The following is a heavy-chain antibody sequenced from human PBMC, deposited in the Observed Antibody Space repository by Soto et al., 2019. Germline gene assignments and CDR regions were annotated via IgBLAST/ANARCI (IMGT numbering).Heavy chain of an antibody. V-gene: IGHV4-59*01. J-gene: IGHJ4*02. D-gene: IGHD5-12*01. CDR3: ARGWLHLPVLDY. CDR2: IYFSGSS. CDR1: GGSISSYY. Sequence: PSETLSLTCTVSGGSISSYYLSWIRQPPGKGLEWIGYIYFSGSSNYNPSLKSRVTISVDTSKNQFSLELNSVTAADTAVYYCARGWLHLPVLDYWGQGTLVTAPQ.